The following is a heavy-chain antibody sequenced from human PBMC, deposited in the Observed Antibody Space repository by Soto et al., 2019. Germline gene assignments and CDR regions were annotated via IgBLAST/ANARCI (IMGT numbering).Heavy chain of an antibody. Sequence: SETLSLTCTVSGGSISSYYWSWIRQPPGKGLEWIGYIYYSGSTNYNPSLKSRVTISVDTSKNQFSLKLSSVTAAGTAVYYCARGRQLQYDYWGQGTLVTVSS. J-gene: IGHJ4*02. CDR3: ARGRQLQYDY. CDR2: IYYSGST. V-gene: IGHV4-59*01. CDR1: GGSISSYY. D-gene: IGHD4-4*01.